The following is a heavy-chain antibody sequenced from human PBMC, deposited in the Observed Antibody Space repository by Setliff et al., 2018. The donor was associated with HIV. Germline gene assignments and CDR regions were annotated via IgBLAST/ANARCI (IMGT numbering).Heavy chain of an antibody. D-gene: IGHD7-27*01. CDR3: ARLGYRWGGNDY. CDR2: MHTSGNT. J-gene: IGHJ4*02. Sequence: SETLSLTCTVSGDSISGYYWSWIRQPAGKGLEWIGRMHTSGNTNYNPSLKSRVTMSVDTSKNQFSLKLSSVTAADTAVYYCARLGYRWGGNDYWGQGTLVTVSS. CDR1: GDSISGYY. V-gene: IGHV4-4*07.